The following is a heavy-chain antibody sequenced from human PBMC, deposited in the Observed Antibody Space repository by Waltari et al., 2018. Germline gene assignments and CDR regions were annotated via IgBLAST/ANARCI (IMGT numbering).Heavy chain of an antibody. CDR2: IYHSGSP. D-gene: IGHD6-13*01. CDR3: ARRGSLAGTDWFDP. V-gene: IGHV4-38-2*02. Sequence: QVQLQESGPGLVKPSETLSLTCTVSGYSISSGYYWGWIRQPPGKGLEWIGSIYHSGSPYYNPSLKSRVTISVDTSKNQFSLKLSSVTAADTAVYYCARRGSLAGTDWFDPWGQGTLVTVSS. CDR1: GYSISSGYY. J-gene: IGHJ5*02.